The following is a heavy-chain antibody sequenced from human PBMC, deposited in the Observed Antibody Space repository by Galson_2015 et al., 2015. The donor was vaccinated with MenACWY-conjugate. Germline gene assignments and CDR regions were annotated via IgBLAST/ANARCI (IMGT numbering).Heavy chain of an antibody. CDR1: GYTFTVYG. V-gene: IGHV1-18*04. D-gene: IGHD2-15*01. CDR2: ISTNNGNT. CDR3: ARDHLYCSSAGCVGSGTTLEY. J-gene: IGHJ4*02. Sequence: SVKVSCKASGYTFTVYGINWVRQAPGQGLEWMGWISTNNGNTAFAQKFQGRVTMTRETSTSTVYMELRSLRSDDTAMYYCARDHLYCSSAGCVGSGTTLEYWGQGTLATVSS.